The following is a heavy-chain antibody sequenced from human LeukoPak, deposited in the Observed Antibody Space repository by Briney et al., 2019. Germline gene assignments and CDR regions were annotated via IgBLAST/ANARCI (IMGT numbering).Heavy chain of an antibody. CDR1: GFTFSSYA. Sequence: PGGSLRLSCAASGFTFSSYAMSWVRQAPGKGLEWVSAISGSGGSTYYADSVKGRFTISRDNSKNTRYLQMNSLRAEDTAVYYCAKDPTNYYDSSGYYPGYFDLWGRGTLVTVSS. D-gene: IGHD3-22*01. V-gene: IGHV3-23*01. J-gene: IGHJ2*01. CDR2: ISGSGGST. CDR3: AKDPTNYYDSSGYYPGYFDL.